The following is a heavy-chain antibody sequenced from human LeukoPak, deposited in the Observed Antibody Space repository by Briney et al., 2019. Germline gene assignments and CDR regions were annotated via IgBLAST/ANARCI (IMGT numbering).Heavy chain of an antibody. D-gene: IGHD6-13*01. CDR3: ARDSRRIAAAGIHGRGEGWFDP. CDR1: GFTFSDYY. Sequence: KTGGSLRLSCAASGFTFSDYYMSWIRQAPGEGLKWVSYISSSGSTIYYADSVKGRFTISRDNAKNSLYLQMNSLRAEDTAVYYCARDSRRIAAAGIHGRGEGWFDPWGQGTLVTVSS. CDR2: ISSSGSTI. J-gene: IGHJ5*02. V-gene: IGHV3-11*01.